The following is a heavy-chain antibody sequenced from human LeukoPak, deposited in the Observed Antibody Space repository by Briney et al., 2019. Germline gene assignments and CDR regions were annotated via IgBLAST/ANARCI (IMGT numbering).Heavy chain of an antibody. CDR3: ARGADIVATEFDY. D-gene: IGHD5-12*01. J-gene: IGHJ4*02. CDR1: GGTFSSYA. V-gene: IGHV1-69*13. Sequence: SVKVSCKASGGTFSSYAISLVRQAPGQGLEWMGGIIPIFGTANYAQKFQGRVTITADESTSTAYMELSSLRSEDTAVYYCARGADIVATEFDYWGQGTLVTVSS. CDR2: IIPIFGTA.